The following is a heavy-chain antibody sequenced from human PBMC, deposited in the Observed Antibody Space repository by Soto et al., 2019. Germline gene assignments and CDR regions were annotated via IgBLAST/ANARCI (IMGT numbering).Heavy chain of an antibody. CDR1: GFTFSSYG. CDR2: TSYDGSNK. V-gene: IGHV3-30*18. CDR3: AKGGAQWLAFNYYFDY. J-gene: IGHJ4*02. Sequence: GGSLRLSCAASGFTFSSYGMHWVRQAPGKGLEWVAVTSYDGSNKYYADSVKGRFTSSRDNSKNTLYLQMNSLRADDTAVYYCAKGGAQWLAFNYYFDYWGQGTLVTVSS. D-gene: IGHD6-19*01.